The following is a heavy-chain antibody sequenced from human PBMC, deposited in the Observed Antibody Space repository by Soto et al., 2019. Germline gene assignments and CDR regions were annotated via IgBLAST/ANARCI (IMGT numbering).Heavy chain of an antibody. J-gene: IGHJ5*01. CDR1: GYTFTSYG. V-gene: IGHV1-18*01. CDR2: ISAYNGNT. Sequence: QVQLVQSGAEVKKPGASVKVSCKASGYTFTSYGISWVRQAPGQGLEWMGWISAYNGNTNYAQKIQGRVTMTTDTATSTGYTELRSLRSADTAVYYCARDVHGSGEGNWFGCWGQGTLVTVA. CDR3: ARDVHGSGEGNWFGC. D-gene: IGHD3-10*01.